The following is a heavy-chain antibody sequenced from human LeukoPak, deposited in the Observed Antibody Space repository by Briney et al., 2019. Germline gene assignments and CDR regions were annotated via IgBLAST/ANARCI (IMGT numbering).Heavy chain of an antibody. J-gene: IGHJ4*02. CDR1: GFTFNNYW. CDR3: ARGPPGYRVGDY. Sequence: GGSLRLSCATSGFTFNNYWVHWVPHGPGKGLVGVSDINTDGTTIHYADSVRGRFTISRDNAKSTVFLQMNSLRVEDTAFYYCARGPPGYRVGDYWGPGTLVTVSS. D-gene: IGHD2-2*03. CDR2: INTDGTTI. V-gene: IGHV3-74*01.